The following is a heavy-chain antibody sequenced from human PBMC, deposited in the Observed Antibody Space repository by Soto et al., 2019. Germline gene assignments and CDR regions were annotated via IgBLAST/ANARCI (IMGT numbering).Heavy chain of an antibody. CDR3: ARGRITIFGVVTTNWFDP. CDR2: IYYSGST. J-gene: IGHJ5*02. D-gene: IGHD3-3*01. Sequence: SETLSLTCTGSGGSISSYYWSWIRQPPGKGLEWIGYIYYSGSTNYNPSLKSRVTISVDTSKNQFSLKLSSVTAADTAVYYCARGRITIFGVVTTNWFDPWGQGTLVTVSS. V-gene: IGHV4-59*01. CDR1: GGSISSYY.